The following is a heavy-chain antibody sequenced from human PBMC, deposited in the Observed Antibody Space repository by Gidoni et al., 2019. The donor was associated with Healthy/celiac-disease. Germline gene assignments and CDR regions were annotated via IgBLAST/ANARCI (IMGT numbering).Heavy chain of an antibody. CDR3: ARGPGYSNYLGYYYYGMDV. CDR1: GGSFSGYY. J-gene: IGHJ6*02. Sequence: QVQLQQWGAGLLKPSETLSLTCAVYGGSFSGYYWSGIRQPPGKGLEWNGEINHSGSTNYNPSLKSRVTISVDTSKNQFSLKLSSVTAADTAVYYCARGPGYSNYLGYYYYGMDVWGQGTTVTVSS. D-gene: IGHD4-4*01. CDR2: INHSGST. V-gene: IGHV4-34*01.